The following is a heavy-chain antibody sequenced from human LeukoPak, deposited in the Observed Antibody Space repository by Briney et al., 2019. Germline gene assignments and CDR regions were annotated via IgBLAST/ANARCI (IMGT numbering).Heavy chain of an antibody. CDR1: GGSISTYY. J-gene: IGHJ3*02. V-gene: IGHV4-59*01. CDR2: IYYSGST. CDR3: ARVYGSGYDFRGAFDI. Sequence: SETLSLTCTVSGGSISTYYWTWIRQPPGKGLEWIGYIYYSGSTNYNPSLKSRVTISVDTSKNQFSLKLSSVTAVDTAVYYCARVYGSGYDFRGAFDIWGQGTMVTVSS. D-gene: IGHD5-12*01.